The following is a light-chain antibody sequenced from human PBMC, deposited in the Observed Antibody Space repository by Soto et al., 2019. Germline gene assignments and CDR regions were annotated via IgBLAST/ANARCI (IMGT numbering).Light chain of an antibody. CDR1: QSISNS. CDR3: QQRSDWPPG. J-gene: IGKJ5*01. Sequence: EIVLTQSPATLSLSPGERATLSCRASQSISNSLAWYQQQPGQAPRLLIYDASNRATGIPARFSGSGSGTDFTLSISSLEPEDFAVYYCQQRSDWPPGFGQGTRLDI. CDR2: DAS. V-gene: IGKV3-11*01.